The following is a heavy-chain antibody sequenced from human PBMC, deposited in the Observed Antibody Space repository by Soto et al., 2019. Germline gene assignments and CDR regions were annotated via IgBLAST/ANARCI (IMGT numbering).Heavy chain of an antibody. CDR2: IVVGSGNT. Sequence: GASVKVSCKASGYTFTSYGISWVRQAPGQGLEWMGWIVVGSGNTNYAQKLQERVTITRDMSTSTAYMELSSLRSEDTAVYYCAADPGYYYGSGSYRRAFDIWGQGTMVTVSS. D-gene: IGHD3-10*01. V-gene: IGHV1-58*02. CDR3: AADPGYYYGSGSYRRAFDI. J-gene: IGHJ3*02. CDR1: GYTFTSYG.